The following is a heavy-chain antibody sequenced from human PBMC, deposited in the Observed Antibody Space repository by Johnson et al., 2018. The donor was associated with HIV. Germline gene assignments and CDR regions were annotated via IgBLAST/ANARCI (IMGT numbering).Heavy chain of an antibody. Sequence: VQLVESGGGVVQPGRSLRLSCAGSGFTFSSFAIHWVRQAPGKGLEWVAVVADDGGYKDYADSVKGRFTVSRDNSRDTLYLQMNSLRSEDTAVYYCTRDPYFSDAFDIWGQGTMVTVFS. D-gene: IGHD3-3*01. CDR2: VADDGGYK. CDR1: GFTFSSFA. CDR3: TRDPYFSDAFDI. J-gene: IGHJ3*02. V-gene: IGHV3-30*04.